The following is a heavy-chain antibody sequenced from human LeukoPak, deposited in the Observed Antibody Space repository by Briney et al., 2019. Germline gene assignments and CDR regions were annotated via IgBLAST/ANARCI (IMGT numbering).Heavy chain of an antibody. CDR2: ISYDGSSR. CDR1: GFTFSSYA. V-gene: IGHV3-30*18. J-gene: IGHJ4*02. Sequence: PGGSLRLSCAASGFTFSSYAMHWVRQAPGKGLEWVALISYDGSSRYYADSVKGRFTVSRDNSKNTLFLQMNSLRVADTAVYYCAKVGDNWDFDYWGQGTLVTVSS. CDR3: AKVGDNWDFDY. D-gene: IGHD1-1*01.